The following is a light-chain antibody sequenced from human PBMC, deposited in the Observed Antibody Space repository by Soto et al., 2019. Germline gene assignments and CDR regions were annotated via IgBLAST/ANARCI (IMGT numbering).Light chain of an antibody. V-gene: IGKV1-5*03. Sequence: DIQMTQSPSSLSASVGDRVTITCRASQSISSYLNWYQQKPGKAPKLLIYKASSLQSGVPSRFSGSGSGTEFTLTISSLQPDDFATYYCQHFNSYSITFGQGTRLEI. CDR3: QHFNSYSIT. CDR1: QSISSY. J-gene: IGKJ5*01. CDR2: KAS.